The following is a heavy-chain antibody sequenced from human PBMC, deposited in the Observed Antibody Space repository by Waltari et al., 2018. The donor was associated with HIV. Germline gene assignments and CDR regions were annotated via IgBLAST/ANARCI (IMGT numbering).Heavy chain of an antibody. J-gene: IGHJ5*02. V-gene: IGHV3-23*01. CDR3: TKDPVTAVGNINWFDP. CDR2: ISCSVDNR. D-gene: IGHD6-13*01. CDR1: GFSFSIYA. Sequence: EVQLLESGGGLVQPGGSLRLSCRASGFSFSIYAMNWVRQAPGKGLEWVSGISCSVDNRYYADSGKSRFTISRDNSKNKVFLQMKSLRPEDTAFYYCTKDPVTAVGNINWFDPWGQGTLVTVSS.